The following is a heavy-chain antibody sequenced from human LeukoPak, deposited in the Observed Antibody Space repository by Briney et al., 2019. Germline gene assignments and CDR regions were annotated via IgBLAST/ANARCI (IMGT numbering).Heavy chain of an antibody. Sequence: SQTLSLTCAISADSVSSNSAAWNWIRQSPSRGLEWLGRTYYRSKWYYDYAVSVKSRITINPDTAKNQFSLQLNSVTPEDTAVYYCARMTTVVTRAYDYWGQGTLVTVSS. J-gene: IGHJ4*02. V-gene: IGHV6-1*01. CDR3: ARMTTVVTRAYDY. CDR2: TYYRSKWYY. D-gene: IGHD4-23*01. CDR1: ADSVSSNSAA.